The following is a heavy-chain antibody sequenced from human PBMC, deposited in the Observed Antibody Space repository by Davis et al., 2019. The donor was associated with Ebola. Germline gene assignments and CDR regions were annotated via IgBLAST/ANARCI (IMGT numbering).Heavy chain of an antibody. J-gene: IGHJ4*02. CDR2: MNPNSGNT. CDR3: AASAGTVGQFDY. V-gene: IGHV1-8*01. CDR1: GYTFTSYD. Sequence: ASVKVSCKASGYTFTSYDINWVRQATGQGLEWMGWMNPNSGNTGYAQKFQGRVTITSDMSTSTSYLDLSNLRPEDTAVYYCAASAGTVGQFDYWGQGTLVTVSS. D-gene: IGHD1-14*01.